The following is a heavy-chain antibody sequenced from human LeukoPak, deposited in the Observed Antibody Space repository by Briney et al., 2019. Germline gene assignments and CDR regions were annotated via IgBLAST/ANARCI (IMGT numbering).Heavy chain of an antibody. Sequence: PSGTLSLTCAVSGGSISSSNWWSWVRQPPGKRLEWIAEIYHSGSTNYNPSLKSRVTISVDKSKNQFSLKLNSVTAADTAMYYCARDSYYFGSGSDNTPYNWFDPWGQGTLVTVSS. CDR3: ARDSYYFGSGSDNTPYNWFDP. J-gene: IGHJ5*02. D-gene: IGHD3-10*01. V-gene: IGHV4-4*02. CDR2: IYHSGST. CDR1: GGSISSSNW.